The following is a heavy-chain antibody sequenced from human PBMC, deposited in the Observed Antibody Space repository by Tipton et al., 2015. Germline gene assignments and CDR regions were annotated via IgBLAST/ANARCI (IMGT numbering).Heavy chain of an antibody. J-gene: IGHJ1*01. V-gene: IGHV4-38-2*01. D-gene: IGHD3-3*01. CDR1: GYSINNDYY. CDR2: VYPGGGT. Sequence: GLVKPSETMSLTCDVSGYSINNDYYWGWIRQAPGKGLEWIGFVYPGGGTYYNPSLKSRVTILVDTTQNQVSLRLTSVTAADTAVYYCARGDDYYDFLLHNWGQGTRVTVSS. CDR3: ARGDDYYDFLLHN.